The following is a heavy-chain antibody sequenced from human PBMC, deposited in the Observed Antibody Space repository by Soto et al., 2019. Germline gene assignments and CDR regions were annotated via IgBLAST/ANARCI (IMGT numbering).Heavy chain of an antibody. D-gene: IGHD3-3*01. Sequence: PSETLSLTCAVYGGSFSDFSWTWIRQSPGKGLEWVGEIGPSGNTNCNASLKSRVTISVDTSKNQSSLELTSVTAADTAVYYCARGSRLWSTTPSERLNWLYPWGQGTLVTVSS. J-gene: IGHJ5*02. CDR2: IGPSGNT. V-gene: IGHV4-34*01. CDR3: ARGSRLWSTTPSERLNWLYP. CDR1: GGSFSDFS.